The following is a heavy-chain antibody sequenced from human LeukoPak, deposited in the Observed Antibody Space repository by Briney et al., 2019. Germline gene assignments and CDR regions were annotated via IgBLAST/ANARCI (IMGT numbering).Heavy chain of an antibody. CDR2: ISSSSSYI. J-gene: IGHJ4*02. D-gene: IGHD6-13*01. V-gene: IGHV3-21*01. CDR3: ARDTYSSSSYPFDY. CDR1: GFTFSNYG. Sequence: GGSLRLSCAASGFTFSNYGMKWVRQAPGKGLEWVSSISSSSSYIYYADSVKGRFTISRDNAKNSLYLQMNSLRAEDTAVYYCARDTYSSSSYPFDYWGQGTLVTVSS.